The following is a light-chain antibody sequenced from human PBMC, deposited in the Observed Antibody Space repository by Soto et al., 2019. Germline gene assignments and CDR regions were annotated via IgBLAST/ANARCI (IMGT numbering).Light chain of an antibody. V-gene: IGKV1-39*01. Sequence: DIQITQSPSSLSASVGDTVTITCRASQSITYYLNWYQQKPGKAPKVLVYGASTLQSGVPSRFSGSGSGTDFTLTISCLQSEDFATYYCQQYYSFPWTFGQGTKVDIK. CDR2: GAS. CDR1: QSITYY. CDR3: QQYYSFPWT. J-gene: IGKJ1*01.